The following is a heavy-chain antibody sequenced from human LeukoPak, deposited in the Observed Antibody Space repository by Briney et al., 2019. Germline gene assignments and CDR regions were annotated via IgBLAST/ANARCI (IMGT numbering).Heavy chain of an antibody. J-gene: IGHJ4*02. CDR1: EYTFTAYY. Sequence: ASVKVSCEASEYTFTAYYMHWVRQAPGQGLEWMGWINPKSGGTNYAQKFQGRVTMTRDTSINTAYMELSRLRSDDTAVYYCARGRLERYFDWLLGDFWGRGTLVIVSS. V-gene: IGHV1-2*02. CDR2: INPKSGGT. D-gene: IGHD3-9*01. CDR3: ARGRLERYFDWLLGDF.